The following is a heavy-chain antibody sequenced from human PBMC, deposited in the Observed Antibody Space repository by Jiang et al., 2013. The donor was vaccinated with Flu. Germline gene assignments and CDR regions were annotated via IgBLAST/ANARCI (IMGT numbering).Heavy chain of an antibody. J-gene: IGHJ3*02. D-gene: IGHD3-22*01. V-gene: IGHV4-39*01. CDR3: ARRGRFTMTGEAFDI. Sequence: SLTCTVSGGSISSSSYYWGWIRQPPGKGLEWIGSIYYSGSTYYNPSLKSRVTISVDTSKNQFSLKLSSVTAADTAVYYCARRGRFTMTGEAFDIWGQGTMVTVSS. CDR2: IYYSGST. CDR1: GGSISSSSYY.